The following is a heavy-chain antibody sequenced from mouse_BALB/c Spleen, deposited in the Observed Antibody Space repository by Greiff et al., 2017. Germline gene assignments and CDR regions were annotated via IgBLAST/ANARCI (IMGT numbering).Heavy chain of an antibody. Sequence: QVQLKQSGPGLVQPSQSLSITCTVSGFSLTSYGVHWVRQSPGKGLEWLGVIWSGGSTDYNAAFISRLSISKDNSKSQVFFKMNSLQANDTAIYYCARPSYYGNYGDAMDYWGQGTSVTVSS. D-gene: IGHD2-10*01. V-gene: IGHV2-2*02. CDR1: GFSLTSYG. J-gene: IGHJ4*01. CDR2: IWSGGST. CDR3: ARPSYYGNYGDAMDY.